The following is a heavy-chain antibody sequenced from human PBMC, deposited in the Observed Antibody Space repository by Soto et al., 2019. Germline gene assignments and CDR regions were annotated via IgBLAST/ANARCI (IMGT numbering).Heavy chain of an antibody. D-gene: IGHD2-21*02. CDR1: GYSFTSYW. Sequence: PGESLKISCKGSGYSFTSYWISWVRQMPGKGLEWMGRIDPSDSYTNYSPSFQGHVTIPADKSISTAYLQWSSLKASDTAMYYCATSYCGGDCYSEGTDNYFFFGMDVWGQGTTVTVSS. V-gene: IGHV5-10-1*01. CDR3: ATSYCGGDCYSEGTDNYFFFGMDV. J-gene: IGHJ6*02. CDR2: IDPSDSYT.